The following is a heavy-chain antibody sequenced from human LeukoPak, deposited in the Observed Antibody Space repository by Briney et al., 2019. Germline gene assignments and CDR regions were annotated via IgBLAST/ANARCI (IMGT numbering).Heavy chain of an antibody. J-gene: IGHJ4*02. CDR1: GFTFSNYA. CDR3: VKGYYDILTGYEYFDY. Sequence: PGGSLRLSCSASGFTFSNYAMHWVRQAPGKGLEYVSAISSNGGSTYYADSVKGRFTISRDNSKNTLYLQMSSLRAEDTAVYYCVKGYYDILTGYEYFDYWGQGTLVTVSS. CDR2: ISSNGGST. V-gene: IGHV3-64D*06. D-gene: IGHD3-9*01.